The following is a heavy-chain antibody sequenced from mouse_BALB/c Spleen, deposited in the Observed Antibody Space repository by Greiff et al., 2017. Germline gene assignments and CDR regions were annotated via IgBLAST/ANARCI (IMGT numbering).Heavy chain of an antibody. CDR1: GYSITSGYY. Sequence: EVKLEESGPGLVKPSQSLSLTCSVTGYSITSGYYWNWIRQFPGNKLEWMGYISYDGSNNYNPSLKNRISITRDTSKNQFFLKLNSVTTEDTATYYCARWLLDYFDYWGQGTTLTVSS. CDR3: ARWLLDYFDY. V-gene: IGHV3-6*02. CDR2: ISYDGSN. D-gene: IGHD2-3*01. J-gene: IGHJ2*01.